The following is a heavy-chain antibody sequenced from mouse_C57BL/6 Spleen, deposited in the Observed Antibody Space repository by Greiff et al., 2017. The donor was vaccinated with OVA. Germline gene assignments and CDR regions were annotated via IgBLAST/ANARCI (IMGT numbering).Heavy chain of an antibody. CDR1: GYAFSSSW. V-gene: IGHV1-82*01. Sequence: VQLQQSGPELVKPGASVKISCKASGYAFSSSWMNWVKQRPGKGLEWIGRIYPGDGDTNYNGKFKGKATLTADKYSSTAYMQLSSLTSEDSAVYFCARSDSSGYDYAMDYWGQGTSVTVSS. J-gene: IGHJ4*01. CDR2: IYPGDGDT. CDR3: ARSDSSGYDYAMDY. D-gene: IGHD3-2*02.